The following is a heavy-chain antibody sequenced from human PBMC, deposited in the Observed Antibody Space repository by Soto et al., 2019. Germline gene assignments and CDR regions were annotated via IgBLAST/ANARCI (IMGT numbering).Heavy chain of an antibody. CDR3: ARDPRSITGTTSSEDFQF. J-gene: IGHJ1*01. D-gene: IGHD1-20*01. CDR1: GGTFSGYA. V-gene: IGHV1-69*01. Sequence: QAHLMQSGAEVKKPGSSVKVSCKASGGTFSGYAISWVRQRPGRGLEWMGGIIPIFGITTYAEKFQGRITLAADESTCTGFMDLRSLISEDTAVYYCARDPRSITGTTSSEDFQFWGPGTLVSVSS. CDR2: IIPIFGIT.